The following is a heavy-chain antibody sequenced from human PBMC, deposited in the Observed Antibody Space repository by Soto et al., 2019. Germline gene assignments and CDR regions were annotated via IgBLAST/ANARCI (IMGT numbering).Heavy chain of an antibody. CDR3: ASSIHYYNGSGPNAFYI. J-gene: IGHJ3*02. CDR1: GDSVSSNSAA. D-gene: IGHD3-22*01. V-gene: IGHV6-1*01. Sequence: PSQTLSLTCAISGDSVSSNSAAWNWIRQSPSRGLEWLGRTYYRSKWYNDYAVSVKSRITINPDTSKNQFSLQLNSVTPEDTAVYYCASSIHYYNGSGPNAFYIWAQGTVVPVS. CDR2: TYYRSKWYN.